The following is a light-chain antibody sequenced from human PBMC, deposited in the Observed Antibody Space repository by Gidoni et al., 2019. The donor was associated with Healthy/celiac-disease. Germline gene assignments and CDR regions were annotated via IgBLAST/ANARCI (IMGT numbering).Light chain of an antibody. J-gene: IGKJ1*01. CDR2: DAY. CDR1: QSVSSY. CDR3: QQSSNWPPG. Sequence: EIVLTQSPATLSLSPGERATLSCRASQSVSSYLAWYQQKPGQAPRLLIYDAYNRATGIPARFSGSGSGTDFTLTISSREPEDFAVYYCQQSSNWPPGFGQGTKVEIK. V-gene: IGKV3-11*01.